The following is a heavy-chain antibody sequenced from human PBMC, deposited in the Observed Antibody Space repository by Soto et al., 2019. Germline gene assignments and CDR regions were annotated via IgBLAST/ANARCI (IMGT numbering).Heavy chain of an antibody. CDR1: GFTFSSYS. D-gene: IGHD6-13*01. Sequence: EVQLVESGGGLVKPGGSLRLSCAASGFTFSSYSMNWVRQAPGKGLEWVSSISSSSSYIYYADSVKGRFTISRDNAKKSLYLQMNSLRAEDTAVYYCARRCLAAAGTVCPWGQGTLVTVSS. V-gene: IGHV3-21*01. CDR3: ARRCLAAAGTVCP. J-gene: IGHJ4*02. CDR2: ISSSSSYI.